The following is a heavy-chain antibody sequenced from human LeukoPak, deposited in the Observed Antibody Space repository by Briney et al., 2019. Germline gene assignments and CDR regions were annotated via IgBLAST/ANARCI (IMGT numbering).Heavy chain of an antibody. J-gene: IGHJ4*02. CDR1: GGSISSYY. CDR3: ARAPGIAVADPFDY. CDR2: IYTSGST. Sequence: SETLSLTCTVSGGSISSYYWSWIRQPAGKGLEWIGRIYTSGSTNYNPSLKSRVTISVDTSKNQFSLKLSSVTAADTAVYYCARAPGIAVADPFDYWGQGTLVTVSS. V-gene: IGHV4-4*07. D-gene: IGHD6-19*01.